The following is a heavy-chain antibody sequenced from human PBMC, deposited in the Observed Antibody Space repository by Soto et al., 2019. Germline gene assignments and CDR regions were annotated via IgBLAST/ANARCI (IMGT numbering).Heavy chain of an antibody. D-gene: IGHD2-2*01. CDR3: AKDQRAVPAAYNWFDP. CDR2: ISYDGSNK. Sequence: QVQLVESGGGVVQPGRSLRLSCAASGFTFSSYGMHWVRQAPGKGLEGVAVISYDGSNKYYADSVKGRFTISRDNSKNTLYLQMNSLRAEDTAVYYCAKDQRAVPAAYNWFDPWGQGTLVTVSS. V-gene: IGHV3-30*18. J-gene: IGHJ5*02. CDR1: GFTFSSYG.